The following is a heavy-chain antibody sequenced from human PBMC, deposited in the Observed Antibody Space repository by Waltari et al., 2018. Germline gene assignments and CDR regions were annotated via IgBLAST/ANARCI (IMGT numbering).Heavy chain of an antibody. Sequence: QVQLQQWGAGLLKPSETLSLTCAVYGGSFSGYYWSWIRQPPGKGLEWIWEINDSGSTNYNPSLKSRVTISVDTSKNQFSLKLSSVTAADTAVYYCARAGYIWGSYRYTFDYWGQGTLVTVSS. CDR2: INDSGST. D-gene: IGHD3-16*02. J-gene: IGHJ4*02. CDR3: ARAGYIWGSYRYTFDY. V-gene: IGHV4-34*01. CDR1: GGSFSGYY.